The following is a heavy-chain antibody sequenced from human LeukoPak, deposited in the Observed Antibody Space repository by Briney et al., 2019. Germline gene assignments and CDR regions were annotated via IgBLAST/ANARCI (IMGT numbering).Heavy chain of an antibody. CDR3: ARDKRHIAAAVPFDY. Sequence: ASVKVSCKASGYTFTSYGISWVRQAPGQGLEWMGWISAYNGNTNYAQKLQGRVTMTTDTSTSTAYMELRSLRSDDTAVYYCARDKRHIAAAVPFDYWGQGTLVTVSS. V-gene: IGHV1-18*01. CDR1: GYTFTSYG. J-gene: IGHJ4*02. D-gene: IGHD6-13*01. CDR2: ISAYNGNT.